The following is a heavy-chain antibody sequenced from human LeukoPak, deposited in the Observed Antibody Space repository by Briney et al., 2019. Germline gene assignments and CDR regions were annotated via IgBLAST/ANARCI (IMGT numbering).Heavy chain of an antibody. Sequence: PSETLSLTCTVSGGSISSYYWSWIRQSPGKGLEWIGYIYYSGSTNYNPSLKSRVTISVDTSKNQFSLKLRSVTAADTAVYYCARGGYYGSGSYSEKVFDYWGQGTLVTVSS. CDR2: IYYSGST. CDR1: GGSISSYY. CDR3: ARGGYYGSGSYSEKVFDY. V-gene: IGHV4-59*01. D-gene: IGHD3-10*01. J-gene: IGHJ4*02.